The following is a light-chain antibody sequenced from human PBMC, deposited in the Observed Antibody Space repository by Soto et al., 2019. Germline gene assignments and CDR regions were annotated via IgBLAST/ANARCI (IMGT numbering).Light chain of an antibody. CDR2: EVT. Sequence: QSVLTQPASVSGSPGQSITISCTGTSSDVGAYIYVSWYQHHPGKAPKVMIYEVTNRPSGVSDRFSGSKSVNTASLTISGLQAEDEADYYCCSYTSSRTYVFGTGTKVTVL. CDR1: SSDVGAYIY. J-gene: IGLJ1*01. V-gene: IGLV2-14*01. CDR3: CSYTSSRTYV.